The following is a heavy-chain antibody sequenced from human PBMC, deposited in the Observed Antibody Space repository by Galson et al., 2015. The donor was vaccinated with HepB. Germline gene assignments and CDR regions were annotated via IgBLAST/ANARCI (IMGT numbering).Heavy chain of an antibody. Sequence: SLRLSCAVSGFTFSDYYMSWIRQAPGKGPEWISYISSNTLYTNYADSVTGRFTISRDNAKTSLYLQINGLRAEDTAVYYCARVADADYGDHTHFDSWGQGTLVTVSS. D-gene: IGHD4-17*01. CDR1: GFTFSDYY. V-gene: IGHV3-11*06. J-gene: IGHJ5*01. CDR2: ISSNTLYT. CDR3: ARVADADYGDHTHFDS.